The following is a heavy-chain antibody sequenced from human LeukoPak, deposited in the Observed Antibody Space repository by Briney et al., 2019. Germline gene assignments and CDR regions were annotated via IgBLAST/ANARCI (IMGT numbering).Heavy chain of an antibody. Sequence: PGGSLRLSCAASGFTFSSYEMNWVRQAPGKGLEWVSYISSSGSTIYYADSVKGRFTISRDNAKNSLYLQMNSLRAEDTAVYYCARGPAYYDILTGYPHYFDYWGQGTLVTVSS. CDR3: ARGPAYYDILTGYPHYFDY. CDR1: GFTFSSYE. J-gene: IGHJ4*02. CDR2: ISSSGSTI. V-gene: IGHV3-48*03. D-gene: IGHD3-9*01.